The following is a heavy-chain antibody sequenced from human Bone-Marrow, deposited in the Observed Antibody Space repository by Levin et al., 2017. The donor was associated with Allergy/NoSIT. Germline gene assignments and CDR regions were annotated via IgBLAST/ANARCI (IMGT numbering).Heavy chain of an antibody. CDR1: GGAMNTGGHY. J-gene: IGHJ3*02. Sequence: SCTVSGGAMNTGGHYWSWIRQHPGKGLEWIGYTYSSGSTYYGSSLKGRVTISIDTSKNQFSLKLISVTAADTAVYYCARDSGYSYEDDAFDIWGPGTLVTVSS. D-gene: IGHD5-18*01. CDR3: ARDSGYSYEDDAFDI. CDR2: TYSSGST. V-gene: IGHV4-31*03.